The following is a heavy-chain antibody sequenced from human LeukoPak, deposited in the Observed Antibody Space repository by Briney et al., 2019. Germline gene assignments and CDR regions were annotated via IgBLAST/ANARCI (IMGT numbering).Heavy chain of an antibody. CDR3: ARVGSGGSCYRSCGFDP. D-gene: IGHD2-15*01. Sequence: GASVKVSCKASGHTFTGYDIDWVRQATGQGLEWMGGIIPIFGTANYAQKFQGRVTITADESTSTAYMELSSLRSEDTAVYYCARVGSGGSCYRSCGFDPWGQGTLVTVSS. CDR2: IIPIFGTA. J-gene: IGHJ5*02. V-gene: IGHV1-69*13. CDR1: GHTFTGYD.